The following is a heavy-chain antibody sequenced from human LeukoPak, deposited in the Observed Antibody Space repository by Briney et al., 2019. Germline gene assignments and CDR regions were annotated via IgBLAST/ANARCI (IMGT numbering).Heavy chain of an antibody. V-gene: IGHV4-4*07. J-gene: IGHJ3*02. D-gene: IGHD2-2*01. CDR3: ARYASTAFDI. Sequence: PSETLSLTCTVSGSSISSYYWIWIRQPAGKGLEWVGRIYSSGSTNYNPSLKSRVTMSVDPSKNQFSLKLSSVTAADTAVYYCARYASTAFDIWGQGTMVTVSS. CDR1: GSSISSYY. CDR2: IYSSGST.